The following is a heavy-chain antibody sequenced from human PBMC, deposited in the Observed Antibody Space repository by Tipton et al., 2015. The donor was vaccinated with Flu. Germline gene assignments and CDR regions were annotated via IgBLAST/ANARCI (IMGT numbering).Heavy chain of an antibody. CDR2: IYRSGST. CDR1: GYSISSGFY. Sequence: TLSLTCTVSGYSISSGFYWGWIRQPPGKGLEWIGNIYRSGSTNYTPSLKSRVTISADTSNNQFSLKLSSVTAADTAVYYCARGDCSSTSCLDYWGQGTLVTVSS. CDR3: ARGDCSSTSCLDY. V-gene: IGHV4-38-2*02. J-gene: IGHJ4*02. D-gene: IGHD2-2*01.